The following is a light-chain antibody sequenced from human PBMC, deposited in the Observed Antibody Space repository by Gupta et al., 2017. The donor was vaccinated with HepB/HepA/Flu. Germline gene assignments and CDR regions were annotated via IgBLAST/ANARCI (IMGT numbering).Light chain of an antibody. Sequence: EIVMTQSPDTLSVSPGERATLSCRASQSVRSNFAWYQQKPGQAPRLLIYGASTRATGIPARFSGSGSGTEFTLTISSLQSEDFAVYYCQQYDNWPPFTFGPGTKVDMK. CDR3: QQYDNWPPFT. CDR2: GAS. CDR1: QSVRSN. J-gene: IGKJ3*01. V-gene: IGKV3-15*01.